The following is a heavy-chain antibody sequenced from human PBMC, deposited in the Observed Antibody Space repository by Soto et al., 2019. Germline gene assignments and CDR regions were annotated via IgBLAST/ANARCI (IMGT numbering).Heavy chain of an antibody. CDR2: ISSSSSTI. CDR3: ATLRTAYCGGDCYYDYFDY. CDR1: GFTFSSYS. V-gene: IGHV3-48*01. J-gene: IGHJ4*02. D-gene: IGHD2-21*01. Sequence: GGSLGLSCAASGFTFSSYSMNWVRQAPGKGLEWVSYISSSSSTIYYADSVKGRFTISRDNAKNSLYLQMNSLRAEDTAVYYCATLRTAYCGGDCYYDYFDYWGQGTLVTVSS.